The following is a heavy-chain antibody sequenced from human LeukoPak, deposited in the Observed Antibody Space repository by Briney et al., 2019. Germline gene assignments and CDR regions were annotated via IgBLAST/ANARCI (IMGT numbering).Heavy chain of an antibody. CDR2: ISGSGANT. CDR1: GFTFSSYA. CDR3: AKDMGRGGGAVIDY. D-gene: IGHD2-21*01. J-gene: IGHJ4*02. Sequence: PGGSLRLSCAASGFTFSSYALGWVSQAPGKGLEWVSVISGSGANTYYANSVRGRFTISRDNSRYTLYLQVSSLGADDTAVYYCAKDMGRGGGAVIDYWGQGTLVTVSS. V-gene: IGHV3-23*01.